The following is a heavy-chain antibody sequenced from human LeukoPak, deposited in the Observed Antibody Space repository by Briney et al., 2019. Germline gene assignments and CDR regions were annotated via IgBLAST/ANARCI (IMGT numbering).Heavy chain of an antibody. CDR2: IKSKTDGGTT. Sequence: PGGSLRLSCAASGFTFSNAWMSWVRQAPGKGLEWVGRIKSKTDGGTTDHAAPVKGRFTISRDDSKNTLYLQMNSLKTEDTAVYYCTTDHGYSGYDFDYWGQGTLVTVSS. V-gene: IGHV3-15*01. CDR3: TTDHGYSGYDFDY. D-gene: IGHD5-12*01. CDR1: GFTFSNAW. J-gene: IGHJ4*02.